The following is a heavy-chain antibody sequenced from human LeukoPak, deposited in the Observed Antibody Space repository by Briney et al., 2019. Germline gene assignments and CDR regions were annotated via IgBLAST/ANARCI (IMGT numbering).Heavy chain of an antibody. D-gene: IGHD3-10*01. CDR2: ISASGGRI. CDR3: AKVLIWTYGSGNYYKGAFDI. Sequence: GGSLRLSCAASGFTFNSYAMTWVRQAPGKGLEWVSLISASGGRIYYADSVKGRFTISRDNSKNTLYLQMNSLRAEDTAVYYCAKVLIWTYGSGNYYKGAFDIWGQGTMVTVFS. V-gene: IGHV3-23*01. CDR1: GFTFNSYA. J-gene: IGHJ3*02.